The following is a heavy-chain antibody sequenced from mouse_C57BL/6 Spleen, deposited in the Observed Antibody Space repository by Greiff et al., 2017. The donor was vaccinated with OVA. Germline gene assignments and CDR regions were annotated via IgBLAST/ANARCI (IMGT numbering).Heavy chain of an antibody. CDR3: ARVGLYYAMDY. J-gene: IGHJ4*01. Sequence: EVNLVESEGGLVQPGSSMKLSCTASGFTFSDYYMAWVRQVPEKGLEWVANINYDGSSTYYLDSLKSRFIISRDNAKNILYLQMSSLKSEDTATYYCARVGLYYAMDYWGQGTSVTVSS. CDR2: INYDGSST. D-gene: IGHD4-1*01. CDR1: GFTFSDYY. V-gene: IGHV5-16*01.